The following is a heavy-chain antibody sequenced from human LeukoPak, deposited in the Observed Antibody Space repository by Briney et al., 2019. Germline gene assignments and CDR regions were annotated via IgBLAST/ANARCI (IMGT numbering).Heavy chain of an antibody. CDR1: GGSMSPYY. D-gene: IGHD3-9*01. CDR3: AVTYYDILTGLPLFDP. CDR2: IYYSGST. V-gene: IGHV4-59*12. Sequence: PSETLSLTCTVSGGSMSPYYWSWIRQPPGKGLEWIGYIYYSGSTNSNPSLKSRVTISVDTSKNQFSLKLSSVTAADTAVYYCAVTYYDILTGLPLFDPWGQGTLVTVSS. J-gene: IGHJ5*02.